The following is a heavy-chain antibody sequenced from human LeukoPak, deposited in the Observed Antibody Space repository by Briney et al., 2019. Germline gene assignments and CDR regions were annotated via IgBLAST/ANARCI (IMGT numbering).Heavy chain of an antibody. Sequence: GGSLRLFCAASGFTFRNYWMSWVRQVPGKGLEWVVNINEGGNEKNYVDSAKGRFTASRDNAQNSLYLQMNSLRVEDTAVYYCARHPNSNWDYWGQGTLVTVSS. CDR1: GFTFRNYW. V-gene: IGHV3-7*03. D-gene: IGHD6-13*01. CDR3: ARHPNSNWDY. CDR2: INEGGNEK. J-gene: IGHJ4*02.